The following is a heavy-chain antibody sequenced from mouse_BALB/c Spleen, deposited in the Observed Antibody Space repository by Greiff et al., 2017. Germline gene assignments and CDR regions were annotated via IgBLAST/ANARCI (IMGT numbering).Heavy chain of an antibody. D-gene: IGHD3-2*01. CDR1: GYTFTSYW. CDR3: ARGEDRSGYVNWFAY. V-gene: IGHV1S81*02. CDR2: INPSNGGT. J-gene: IGHJ3*01. Sequence: QVQLQQPGAELVRPGVSVKLSCKASGYTFTSYWMHWIKQRPEQGLEWIGEINPSNGGTNYNEKFKSKATLTVDKSSSSAYMQLSSLTSDDSAVYYCARGEDRSGYVNWFAYWGQGTLVTVSA.